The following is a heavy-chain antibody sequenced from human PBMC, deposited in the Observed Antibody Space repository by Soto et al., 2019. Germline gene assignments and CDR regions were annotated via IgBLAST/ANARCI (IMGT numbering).Heavy chain of an antibody. CDR1: GYNFTNYG. CDR3: VRGPSVGYFQS. Sequence: QVQLVQSGAEVKKPGASVKVSCTASGYNFTNYGTSWVRQAPGQGLENLGWVSGDNGDTHYAQKVQGRVTMTTDASTNTDYMELRILRPDDTAVYYCVRGPSVGYFQSWGQGTLVTVSS. V-gene: IGHV1-18*01. J-gene: IGHJ1*01. D-gene: IGHD6-6*01. CDR2: VSGDNGDT.